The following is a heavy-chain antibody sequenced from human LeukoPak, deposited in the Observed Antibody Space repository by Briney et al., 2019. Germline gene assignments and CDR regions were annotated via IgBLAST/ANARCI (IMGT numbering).Heavy chain of an antibody. CDR1: GFTFSSYS. CDR2: ISNSGFTT. V-gene: IGHV3-23*01. Sequence: GGSLRLSCAASGFTFSSYSMNWVRQAPGKGLEWVSAISNSGFTTYYADSVKGRFTISRDNTKNTLYLQMSSLRAEDTAVYSCARPRLEYCSGGSCFDAFDIWGQGTMVTVSS. J-gene: IGHJ3*02. CDR3: ARPRLEYCSGGSCFDAFDI. D-gene: IGHD2-15*01.